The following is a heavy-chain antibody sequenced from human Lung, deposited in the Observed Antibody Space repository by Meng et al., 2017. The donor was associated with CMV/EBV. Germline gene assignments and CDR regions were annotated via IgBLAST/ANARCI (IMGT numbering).Heavy chain of an antibody. D-gene: IGHD3-16*01. CDR3: AKDQLLFGGPNAYFDD. CDR1: GFTFDTHG. J-gene: IGHJ4*02. V-gene: IGHV3-30*02. CDR2: IRHDGSTT. Sequence: GESLKISCAASGFTFDTHGMHWVRRAPGKGLEWVAFIRHDGSTTFYGDSVKGRFTISRDNSKNTLYLQMNSLRAEATAVYYCAKDQLLFGGPNAYFDDWCQGTLVTVSS.